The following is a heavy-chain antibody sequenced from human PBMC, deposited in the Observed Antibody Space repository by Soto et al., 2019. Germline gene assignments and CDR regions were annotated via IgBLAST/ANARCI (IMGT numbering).Heavy chain of an antibody. J-gene: IGHJ5*02. D-gene: IGHD2-8*01. CDR3: ATSMRHTLDP. CDR2: INQDGSDQ. CDR1: GFIFSNHW. V-gene: IGHV3-7*01. Sequence: EVQVVESGGGLVQPGGSLRLSCAASGFIFSNHWMTWVRQVPGKGLEWVANINQDGSDQYYLDSVKGRFTISRDNAKNSLFLQMNSLRGEDTAVYYCATSMRHTLDPWGQGTLVTVSS.